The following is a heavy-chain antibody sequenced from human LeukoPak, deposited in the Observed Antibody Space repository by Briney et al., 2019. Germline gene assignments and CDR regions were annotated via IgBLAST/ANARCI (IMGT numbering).Heavy chain of an antibody. Sequence: SETLSLTCTVSGGSISSSSYYWGWIRQPPGKGREWIGSIYYSGSTYYNPSLKSRVTISVDTSKNQFSLKLSSVTAADTAVYFCARGSGNPLRGNWFDPWGQGTLVTVSS. J-gene: IGHJ5*02. CDR1: GGSISSSSYY. D-gene: IGHD3-10*01. CDR2: IYYSGST. V-gene: IGHV4-39*07. CDR3: ARGSGNPLRGNWFDP.